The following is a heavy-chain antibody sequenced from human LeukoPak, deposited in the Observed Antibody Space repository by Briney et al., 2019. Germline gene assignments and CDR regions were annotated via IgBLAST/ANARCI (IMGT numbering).Heavy chain of an antibody. D-gene: IGHD2-2*01. CDR1: GSTFSSYS. J-gene: IGHJ6*03. CDR2: ISSSSSYI. V-gene: IGHV3-21*01. CDR3: ARDRDQLLHYYYYYYMDV. Sequence: PGGSLRLSCAASGSTFSSYSMNWVRQAPGKGLEWVSSISSSSSYIYYADSVKGRFTIPRDNAKNSLYLQMNSLRAEDTAVYYCARDRDQLLHYYYYYYMDVWGKGTTVTVSS.